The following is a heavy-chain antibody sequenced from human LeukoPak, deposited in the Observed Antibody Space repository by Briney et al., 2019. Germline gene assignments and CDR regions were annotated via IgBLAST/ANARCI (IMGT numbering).Heavy chain of an antibody. D-gene: IGHD1-26*01. V-gene: IGHV4-61*01. J-gene: IGHJ6*02. Sequence: SETLSLTCTVSGGSVSSGSYYWSWIRQPPGKGLEWIGYIYYSGSTNYNPSLKSRVTISVDTSKNQFSLKLSSVTAADTAVYYCARGGSLYYYYGMDVWGQGTTVTVSS. CDR3: ARGGSLYYYYGMDV. CDR1: GGSVSSGSYY. CDR2: IYYSGST.